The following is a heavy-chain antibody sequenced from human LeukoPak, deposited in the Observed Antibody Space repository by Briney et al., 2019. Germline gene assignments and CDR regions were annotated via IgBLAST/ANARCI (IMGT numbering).Heavy chain of an antibody. J-gene: IGHJ4*02. CDR2: MYSGGST. CDR1: GFTFGDYS. Sequence: GGSLRLSCTASGFTFGDYSMNGVRQAPGKGLEWVSLMYSGGSTYYADSVKGTFTNSRDNSKNTLYLQMTSLRAEATAVYYCARGPSGYPNTGGQGTLVTVSS. D-gene: IGHD5-12*01. V-gene: IGHV3-66*01. CDR3: ARGPSGYPNT.